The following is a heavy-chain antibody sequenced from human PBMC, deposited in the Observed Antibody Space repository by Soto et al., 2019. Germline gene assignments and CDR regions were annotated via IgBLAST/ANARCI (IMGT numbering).Heavy chain of an antibody. V-gene: IGHV3-23*01. CDR3: EKCPHYGICDR. CDR1: GFTFSSYA. CDR2: ISGSGGST. D-gene: IGHD3-16*01. Sequence: GWSLRLSCSASGFTFSSYAMSWVRQAPGKGLEWVSAISGSGGSTYYADSVKGRFTISRDNSKNTLYLQMNSLRGEHTGFYYCEKCPHYGICDRWGQGTLVT. J-gene: IGHJ5*02.